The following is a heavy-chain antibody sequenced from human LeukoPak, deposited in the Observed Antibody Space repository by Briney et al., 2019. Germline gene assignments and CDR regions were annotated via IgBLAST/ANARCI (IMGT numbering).Heavy chain of an antibody. CDR3: ARSRQASGLFSS. CDR2: IYDRGPA. D-gene: IGHD3-10*01. Sequence: SETLSLTCTVSGYAISSGGFSWNWVRQPPGKGLEWIGWIYDRGPASYNPSLKSRFTISVDRPKNQFFLNVTSLTAADTAVYYCARSRQASGLFSSWGQGTLVVVSS. J-gene: IGHJ5*01. CDR1: GYAISSGGFS. V-gene: IGHV4-30-2*01.